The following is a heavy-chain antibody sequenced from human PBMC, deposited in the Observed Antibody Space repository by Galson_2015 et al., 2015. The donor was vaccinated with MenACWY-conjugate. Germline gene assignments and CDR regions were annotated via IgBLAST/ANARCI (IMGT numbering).Heavy chain of an antibody. Sequence: SLRLSCAASGFTFSSYSMNWVRQAPGKGLEWVSYISSSSSTIYYADSVKGRFTISRDNAKNSLYLQMNSLRDEDTAVYYCARTPGRLAAAGPPLGYWGQGTLVTVSS. CDR2: ISSSSSTI. D-gene: IGHD6-13*01. CDR1: GFTFSSYS. V-gene: IGHV3-48*02. CDR3: ARTPGRLAAAGPPLGY. J-gene: IGHJ4*02.